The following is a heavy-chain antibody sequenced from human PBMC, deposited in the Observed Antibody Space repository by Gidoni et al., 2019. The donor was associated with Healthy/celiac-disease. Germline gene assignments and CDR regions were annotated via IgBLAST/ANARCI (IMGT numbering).Heavy chain of an antibody. Sequence: QMQLVQSGPEVKKPGTSVKVSCKASGFTFTSSAVQWVRQARGQRLEWIGWTVVGSGNTNYAQKFQERVTITRDMSTSTAYMELSSLRSEDTAVYYCAADIPPLDYDSSGYYSLYYYGMDVWGQGTTVTVSS. CDR2: TVVGSGNT. V-gene: IGHV1-58*01. J-gene: IGHJ6*02. CDR1: GFTFTSSA. D-gene: IGHD3-22*01. CDR3: AADIPPLDYDSSGYYSLYYYGMDV.